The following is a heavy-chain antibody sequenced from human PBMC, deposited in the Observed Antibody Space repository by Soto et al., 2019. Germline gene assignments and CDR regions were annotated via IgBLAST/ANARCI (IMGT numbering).Heavy chain of an antibody. CDR3: ARVGTSESFFDY. V-gene: IGHV3-53*02. Sequence: EVQLVATGGGWVQPGGSLRLSCVVSGFTLSGNRMTWVRQDPGQGLEWVSDLYFYGSANYADSVRGRFTVSKDDSKNTLYLQMNNLRAEDTAVYYCARVGTSESFFDYWGQGTLVSVAP. CDR1: GFTLSGNR. CDR2: LYFYGSA. J-gene: IGHJ4*02. D-gene: IGHD7-27*01.